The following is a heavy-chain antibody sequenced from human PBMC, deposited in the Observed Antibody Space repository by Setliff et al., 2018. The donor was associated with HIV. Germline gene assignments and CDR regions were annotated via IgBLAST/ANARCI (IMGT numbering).Heavy chain of an antibody. V-gene: IGHV4-39*07. CDR1: GGSISSSSYY. CDR2: IYYSGSI. CDR3: ARSSMAGFDY. Sequence: SETLSLTCTVSGGSISSSSYYWGWIRQSPGKGLEWIGSIYYSGSIYYNPSLKSRVTISVDTSKNQFSLKLSSVTAADTAVYYCARSSMAGFDYWGQGKLVTVSS. D-gene: IGHD6-19*01. J-gene: IGHJ4*02.